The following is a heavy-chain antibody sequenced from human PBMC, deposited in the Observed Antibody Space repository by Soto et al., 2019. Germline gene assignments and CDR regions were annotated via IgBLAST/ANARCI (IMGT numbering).Heavy chain of an antibody. Sequence: WIRQSPGKGLEWIVSVSSTGSTVYNPSLTSRVTISVDTSKNQFSLKLSSVTAADTAVYYCARGRGDTAMAWYYWGQGTLVTVS. CDR2: VSSTGST. V-gene: IGHV4-59*01. J-gene: IGHJ4*02. D-gene: IGHD5-18*01. CDR3: ARGRGDTAMAWYY.